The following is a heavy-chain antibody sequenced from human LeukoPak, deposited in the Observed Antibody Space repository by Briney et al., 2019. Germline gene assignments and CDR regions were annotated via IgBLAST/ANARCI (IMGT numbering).Heavy chain of an antibody. V-gene: IGHV1-18*01. D-gene: IGHD3-16*02. CDR1: GCTFTSYG. J-gene: IGHJ4*02. CDR2: ISAYNGNT. Sequence: ASVKVSCKASGCTFTSYGISWVRQAPGQGLEWMGWISAYNGNTNYARKLQGRVTMTTDTSTSTAYMELRSLRSDDTAVYYCARDYDYVWGSYRYPIDYWGQGTLVTVSS. CDR3: ARDYDYVWGSYRYPIDY.